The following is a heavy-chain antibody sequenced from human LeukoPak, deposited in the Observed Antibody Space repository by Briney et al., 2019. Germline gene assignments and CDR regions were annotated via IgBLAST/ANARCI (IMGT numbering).Heavy chain of an antibody. CDR3: ARGGDIVVVDNWFDP. V-gene: IGHV3-7*01. D-gene: IGHD2-2*01. Sequence: GGSLRLSCAASGFTFISYWMSWVRQAPGKGLEWVANIKQDGSEKYYVDSVKGRFTISRDNAKNSLYLQMNSLRAEDTAVYYCARGGDIVVVDNWFDPWGQGTLVTVSS. CDR2: IKQDGSEK. CDR1: GFTFISYW. J-gene: IGHJ5*02.